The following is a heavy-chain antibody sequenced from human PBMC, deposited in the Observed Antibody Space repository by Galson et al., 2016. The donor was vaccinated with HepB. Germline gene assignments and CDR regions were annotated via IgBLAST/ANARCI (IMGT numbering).Heavy chain of an antibody. V-gene: IGHV1-18*01. J-gene: IGHJ6*02. CDR3: ARREMATHYYYYGMDV. CDR2: ISAYNGNT. D-gene: IGHD5-24*01. Sequence: SVKVSCKASGYTFTSYGISWVRQAPGQGLEWMGWISAYNGNTNYAQKLQGRVTMTTDTSTSTAHMELRSLRSDDTAVYYCARREMATHYYYYGMDVWGQGTLVTVSS. CDR1: GYTFTSYG.